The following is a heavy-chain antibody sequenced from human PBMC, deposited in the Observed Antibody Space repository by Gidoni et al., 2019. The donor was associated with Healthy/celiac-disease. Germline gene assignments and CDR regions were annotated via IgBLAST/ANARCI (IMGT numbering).Heavy chain of an antibody. Sequence: QLQLQESGPGLVKPSETLSLTCTVSGGSISSSSYYWGWIRQPPGKGLEWIGSIYYSGSTYYHPSLKGRGTISVDTSKNQFSLKLSSVTAADTAVYYCARQWRITMVQGVRDAFDIWGQGTMVTVSS. V-gene: IGHV4-39*01. D-gene: IGHD3-10*01. CDR2: IYYSGST. CDR1: GGSISSSSYY. CDR3: ARQWRITMVQGVRDAFDI. J-gene: IGHJ3*02.